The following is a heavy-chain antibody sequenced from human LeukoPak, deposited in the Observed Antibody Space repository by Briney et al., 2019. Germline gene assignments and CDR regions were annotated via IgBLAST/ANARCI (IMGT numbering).Heavy chain of an antibody. V-gene: IGHV3-30*04. J-gene: IGHJ4*02. CDR2: ISYDGSNK. CDR3: AREWPMTPYFDY. D-gene: IGHD5-24*01. CDR1: GFTFSSHA. Sequence: GGSLRLSCAASGFTFSSHAMHWVRQAPGKGLEWVAVISYDGSNKYYADSVKGRFTISRDNSKNTLYLQMNSLRAEDTAVYYCAREWPMTPYFDYWGQGTLVTVSS.